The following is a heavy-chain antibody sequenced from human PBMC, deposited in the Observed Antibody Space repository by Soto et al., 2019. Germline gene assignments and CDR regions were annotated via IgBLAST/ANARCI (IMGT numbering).Heavy chain of an antibody. J-gene: IGHJ4*02. V-gene: IGHV4-4*02. Sequence: SETLSLTCAVSGDSMSNTNWWSCVRQSPGKGLEWIGEIYHSGSTNYNPSLKSRVTISVDKSKNQFSLELSSVTAADTAVYYCAKRSLRRLRFVETHWGQGTLVTVSS. D-gene: IGHD3-3*01. CDR3: AKRSLRRLRFVETH. CDR1: GDSMSNTNW. CDR2: IYHSGST.